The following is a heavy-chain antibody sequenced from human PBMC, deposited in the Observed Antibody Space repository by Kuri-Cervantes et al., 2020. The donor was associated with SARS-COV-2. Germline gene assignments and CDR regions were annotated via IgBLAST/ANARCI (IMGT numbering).Heavy chain of an antibody. CDR2: INWNGGST. D-gene: IGHD6-6*01. V-gene: IGHV3-20*01. CDR1: GFTFDDYG. CDR3: ARVSQSPITWTHEYSSSWSHYYYYMDV. Sequence: GESLKISCAASGFTFDDYGMSWVRQAPGKGLEWVSGINWNGGSTGYADSVKGRFTISRDNAKNSLYLQMNSLRAEDTALYHCARVSQSPITWTHEYSSSWSHYYYYMDVWGKGTTVTVSS. J-gene: IGHJ6*03.